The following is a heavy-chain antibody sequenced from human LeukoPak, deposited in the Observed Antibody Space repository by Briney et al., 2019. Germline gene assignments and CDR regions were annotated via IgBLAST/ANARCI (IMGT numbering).Heavy chain of an antibody. CDR3: ASGYRQRAPYYYYYYMDV. J-gene: IGHJ6*03. CDR1: GGTFSSYA. D-gene: IGHD5-12*01. Sequence: ASVKVSCKASGGTFSSYAINWVRQAPGQGLEWMGGIIPIFGTANYAQKFQGRVTITADESTSTAYMELSSLRSEDTAVYYCASGYRQRAPYYYYYYMDVWGKGTTVTVSS. CDR2: IIPIFGTA. V-gene: IGHV1-69*13.